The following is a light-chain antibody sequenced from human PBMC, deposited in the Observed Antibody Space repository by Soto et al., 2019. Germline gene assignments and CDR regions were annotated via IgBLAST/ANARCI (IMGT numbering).Light chain of an antibody. CDR3: QQYNNWPLT. CDR1: QSVSSN. Sequence: EIVMTQSPSTLSLSPGERSALSCMASQSVSSNLAWYQQKPGQAPRLLIYGASTRATGIPARFSGSGSGTEFTLTISSLQSEDFAVYYCQQYNNWPLTFGGGTKVDI. V-gene: IGKV3-15*01. J-gene: IGKJ4*01. CDR2: GAS.